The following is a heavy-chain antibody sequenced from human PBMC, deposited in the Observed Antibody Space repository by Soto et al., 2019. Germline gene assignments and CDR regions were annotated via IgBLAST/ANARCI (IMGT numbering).Heavy chain of an antibody. CDR1: GGSFSGYY. D-gene: IGHD6-6*01. CDR2: INHSGST. CDR3: ARGLTLQIPNIAAHSNWFDP. V-gene: IGHV4-34*01. Sequence: SETLSLTCAVYGGSFSGYYWSWIRQPPGKGLEWIGEINHSGSTNYNPSLKSRVTISVDTSKNQFSLKLSSVTTADTAVYYCARGLTLQIPNIAAHSNWFDPRGQGTLVTVSS. J-gene: IGHJ5*02.